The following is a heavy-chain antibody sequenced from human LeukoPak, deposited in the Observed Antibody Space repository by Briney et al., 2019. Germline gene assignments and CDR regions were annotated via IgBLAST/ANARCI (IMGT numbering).Heavy chain of an antibody. V-gene: IGHV3-11*01. D-gene: IGHD3-16*01. J-gene: IGHJ4*02. Sequence: GGSLRLSCAASGFTFSVYYMSWIRRAPGKGLEWVSYISHSGNTIREADSVRGRFTISRDNAQNSLYLQMNSLRAEDTAVYYCARYRVITNDYFDYWGQGTLVTVSS. CDR3: ARYRVITNDYFDY. CDR2: ISHSGNTI. CDR1: GFTFSVYY.